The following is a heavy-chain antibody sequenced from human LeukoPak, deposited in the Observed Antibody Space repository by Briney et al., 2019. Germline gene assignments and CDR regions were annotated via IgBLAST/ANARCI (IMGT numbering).Heavy chain of an antibody. J-gene: IGHJ4*02. Sequence: PSETLSLTCTDSGGSISSYYWRWIRQPAGKGLEWIGRIYTSGSTNYNPSLKSRVTMSVDTSKNQFSLKLSSVTAADTAVYYCASSPYSSSFDYWGQGTLVTVSS. D-gene: IGHD6-19*01. V-gene: IGHV4-4*07. CDR3: ASSPYSSSFDY. CDR1: GGSISSYY. CDR2: IYTSGST.